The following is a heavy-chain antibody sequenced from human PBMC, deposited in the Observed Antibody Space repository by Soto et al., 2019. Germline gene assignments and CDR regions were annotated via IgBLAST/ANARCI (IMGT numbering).Heavy chain of an antibody. V-gene: IGHV1-18*01. J-gene: IGHJ6*02. CDR3: ARAGSVTDEDYYYYYGMDV. D-gene: IGHD3-10*01. CDR1: GYTFTSYV. CDR2: ISAYNGNT. Sequence: QVQLLQSGAELKKPGASVKVSCKASGYTFTSYVISWVRQAPGQGLEGMGWISAYNGNTNYAQKLQGRVTMTTDTSATTAYMELRSLRSDDTAVYYCARAGSVTDEDYYYYYGMDVWGQGTTVTVSS.